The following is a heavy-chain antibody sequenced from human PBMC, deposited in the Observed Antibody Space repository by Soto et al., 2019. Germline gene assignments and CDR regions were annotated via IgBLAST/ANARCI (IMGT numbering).Heavy chain of an antibody. V-gene: IGHV3-64*01. CDR2: ISSNGVGT. Sequence: GGSLRLSCAASGFTFSSYSMNWVRQSPGKVLEYVSGISSNGVGTYYANSVKDRFTISRDNSKNTLYLQMGSLRAEDMAVYYCARREQSDYYYMDVWGKGTSVTVSS. D-gene: IGHD6-19*01. CDR1: GFTFSSYS. CDR3: ARREQSDYYYMDV. J-gene: IGHJ6*03.